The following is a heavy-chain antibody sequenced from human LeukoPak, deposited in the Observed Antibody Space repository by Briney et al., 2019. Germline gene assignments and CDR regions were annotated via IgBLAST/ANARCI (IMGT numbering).Heavy chain of an antibody. D-gene: IGHD2-8*01. Sequence: ASVKVSCKVSGYTLTEISLHWVRQAPGKGLEWMGGFDPEDGKIVYAQNFQGRVTMTEDTSTDTAYMELSSLRSEDTGVYYCAALDVVVMVYFPWGQGTLVTVSS. CDR1: GYTLTEIS. CDR3: AALDVVVMVYFP. V-gene: IGHV1-24*01. J-gene: IGHJ5*02. CDR2: FDPEDGKI.